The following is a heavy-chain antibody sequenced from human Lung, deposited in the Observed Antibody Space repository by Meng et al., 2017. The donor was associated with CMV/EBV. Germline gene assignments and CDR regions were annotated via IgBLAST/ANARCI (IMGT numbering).Heavy chain of an antibody. J-gene: IGHJ4*02. CDR2: IRYDGSNK. Sequence: QVQLVESGGGVVQPGGSVRLSCVASAFTFSNSGMHWVRQAPGKGLEWVAFIRYDGSNKYYADSVKGRFTISRDNSRNTLYLQMNSLRTEDTAVYYCAKVRLRFNWNLDYWGQGTLVTVSS. D-gene: IGHD1-20*01. CDR3: AKVRLRFNWNLDY. V-gene: IGHV3-30*02. CDR1: AFTFSNSG.